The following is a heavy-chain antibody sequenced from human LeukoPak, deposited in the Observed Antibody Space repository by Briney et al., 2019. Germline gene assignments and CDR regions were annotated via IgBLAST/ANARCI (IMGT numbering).Heavy chain of an antibody. Sequence: PGGSLRLSCAPSGFPFSDFSMSWVRQAPGKGREWLSTTNSGGTSTYYAEPVKGRFTISRDNSKNTLYLQMSSLRVEDTAVYYCAKESYARSLGEGGPGTLVSVSS. D-gene: IGHD2-8*01. CDR2: TNSGGTST. CDR3: AKESYARSLGE. V-gene: IGHV3-23*01. CDR1: GFPFSDFS. J-gene: IGHJ4*02.